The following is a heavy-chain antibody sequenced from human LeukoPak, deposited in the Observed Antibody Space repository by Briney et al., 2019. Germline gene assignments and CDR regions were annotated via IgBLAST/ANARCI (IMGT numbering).Heavy chain of an antibody. CDR1: GFTFSSYA. D-gene: IGHD4-17*01. V-gene: IGHV3-23*01. CDR2: ISTTGYST. J-gene: IGHJ4*02. Sequence: GGSLGLSCAASGFTFSSYAMSWVRQAPGKGLEWVSAISTTGYSTYYADSVKGRFTISRDNSRNTLYLQMNSLRAEDTALYYCARGSYGDYDYWGQGTLVTVPS. CDR3: ARGSYGDYDY.